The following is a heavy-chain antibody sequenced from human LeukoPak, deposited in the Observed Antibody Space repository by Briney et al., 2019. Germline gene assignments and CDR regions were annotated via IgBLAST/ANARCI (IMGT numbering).Heavy chain of an antibody. J-gene: IGHJ6*02. Sequence: SETLSLTCAVYGGSFSGYYWSWIRLPPGKGLEWIGEINHSGSTNYNPSLKSRVTISVDTSKNQFSLKLSSVTAADTAVYYCARDSKIRGTDYYYYGMDVWGQGTTVTVSS. D-gene: IGHD5-24*01. CDR2: INHSGST. CDR3: ARDSKIRGTDYYYYGMDV. V-gene: IGHV4-34*01. CDR1: GGSFSGYY.